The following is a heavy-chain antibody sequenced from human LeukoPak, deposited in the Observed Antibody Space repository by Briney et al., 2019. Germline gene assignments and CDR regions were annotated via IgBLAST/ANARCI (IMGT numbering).Heavy chain of an antibody. V-gene: IGHV3-30-3*01. J-gene: IGHJ4*02. Sequence: PGGSLRLSCAASGFTFTSYAIHWVRQAPGKGLEWVAVISYDGTNKYYADSVKGRFTISRDNAKNSLYLQMNSLRAEDTAVYYCARALIHLYYDFWSGLKGFDYWGQGTLVTVSS. CDR3: ARALIHLYYDFWSGLKGFDY. D-gene: IGHD3-3*01. CDR2: ISYDGTNK. CDR1: GFTFTSYA.